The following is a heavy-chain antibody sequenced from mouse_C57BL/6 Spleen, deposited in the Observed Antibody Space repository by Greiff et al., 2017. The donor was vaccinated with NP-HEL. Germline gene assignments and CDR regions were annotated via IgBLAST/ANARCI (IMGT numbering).Heavy chain of an antibody. V-gene: IGHV1-9*01. CDR2: ILPGSGST. Sequence: QVQLQQSGAELMKPGAPVKLSCKATGYTFTGYWIEWVKQRPGHGLEWIGEILPGSGSTNYNEKFKGKATFTADTRSNTAYMQLSSLTTEDSAIYYCARGSLANYYGSSWVDWYFDVWGTGTTVTVAS. D-gene: IGHD1-1*01. CDR3: ARGSLANYYGSSWVDWYFDV. CDR1: GYTFTGYW. J-gene: IGHJ1*03.